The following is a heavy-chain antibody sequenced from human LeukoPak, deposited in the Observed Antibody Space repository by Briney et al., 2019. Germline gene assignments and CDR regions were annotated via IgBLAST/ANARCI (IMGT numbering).Heavy chain of an antibody. CDR3: TRDWARIAAAGTAAFDI. D-gene: IGHD6-13*01. Sequence: GGSLRLSRAASGFTFSSYSMNWVRQAPEKGLEWVGFIRSKAFGGTTEYAASVKGRFTISRDDSKSIAYLQMNSLKTEDTAVYYCTRDWARIAAAGTAAFDIWGQGTMVTVSS. J-gene: IGHJ3*02. CDR2: IRSKAFGGTT. CDR1: GFTFSSYS. V-gene: IGHV3-49*04.